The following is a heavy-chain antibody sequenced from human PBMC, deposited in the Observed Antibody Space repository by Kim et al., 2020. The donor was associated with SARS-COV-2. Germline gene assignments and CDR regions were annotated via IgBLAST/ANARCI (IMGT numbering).Heavy chain of an antibody. J-gene: IGHJ6*02. Sequence: SETLSLTCAVYGGSFSGYYWSWIRQPPGKGLEWIGEINHSGSTNYNPSLKSRVTISVDTSKNQFSLKLSSVTAADTAVYYCAREATLTYYYYGMDVWGQGTTVTVSS. D-gene: IGHD3-16*01. CDR3: AREATLTYYYYGMDV. CDR1: GGSFSGYY. CDR2: INHSGST. V-gene: IGHV4-34*01.